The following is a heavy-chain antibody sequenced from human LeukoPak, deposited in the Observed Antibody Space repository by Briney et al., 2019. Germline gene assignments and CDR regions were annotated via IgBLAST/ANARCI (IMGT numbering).Heavy chain of an antibody. CDR1: GGSISSSSYY. J-gene: IGHJ4*02. D-gene: IGHD2-15*01. V-gene: IGHV4-39*01. CDR3: ATTVRVVVTYFDY. Sequence: PSETLSLTCTVSGGSISSSSYYWGWIRQPPGKGLEWIGSIYYSGSTYYNPSLKSRVTISVDTSKNQFSLRLSPVTAADTAVYYCATTVRVVVTYFDYWGQGTLVTVSS. CDR2: IYYSGST.